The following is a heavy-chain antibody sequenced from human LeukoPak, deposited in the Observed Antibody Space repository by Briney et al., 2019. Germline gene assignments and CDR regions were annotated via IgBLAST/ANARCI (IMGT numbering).Heavy chain of an antibody. V-gene: IGHV1-69*13. Sequence: GASVKVSCKASGGSFSRYAISWVRQAPGQGLEWMGGIIPIFGTANYAQKFQGRVTITADESTSTAYMELSSLRSEDTAVYYCASLPAMWYYDSSGFDYWGQGTLVTVSS. CDR1: GGSFSRYA. CDR2: IIPIFGTA. J-gene: IGHJ4*02. D-gene: IGHD3-22*01. CDR3: ASLPAMWYYDSSGFDY.